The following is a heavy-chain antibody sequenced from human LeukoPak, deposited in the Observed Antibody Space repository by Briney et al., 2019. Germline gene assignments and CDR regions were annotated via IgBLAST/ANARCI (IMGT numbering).Heavy chain of an antibody. J-gene: IGHJ4*02. D-gene: IGHD2-2*02. CDR3: ARGLVGYCSSTSCYKRVYFDY. V-gene: IGHV4-34*01. CDR1: GGSFSGYY. Sequence: PSETLSLTCAVYGGSFSGYYWSWIRQPPGKGLEWIGEINHSGSTNYNPSPKSRVTISVDTSKNQFSLKLSSVTAADTAVYYCARGLVGYCSSTSCYKRVYFDYWGQGTLVTVSS. CDR2: INHSGST.